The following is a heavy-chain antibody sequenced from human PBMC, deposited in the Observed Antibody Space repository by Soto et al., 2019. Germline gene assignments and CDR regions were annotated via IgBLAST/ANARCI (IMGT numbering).Heavy chain of an antibody. Sequence: QVQLVESGGGVVQPGRSLRLSCAASGFTFSSFGMHWVRQAPGKGLECVAFISFDGSNQYYVDSVRGRFIISRDNSKNTLSLQMNNLKAEDTAVYYCAKVTSKYSNNWPAYYGLDVWGQGTTVTVSS. CDR3: AKVTSKYSNNWPAYYGLDV. CDR1: GFTFSSFG. CDR2: ISFDGSNQ. D-gene: IGHD6-13*01. J-gene: IGHJ6*02. V-gene: IGHV3-30*18.